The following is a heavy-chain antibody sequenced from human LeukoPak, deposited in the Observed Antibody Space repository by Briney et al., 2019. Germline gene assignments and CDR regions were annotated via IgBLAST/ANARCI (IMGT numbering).Heavy chain of an antibody. CDR3: ARPNLYSTSLDAFDI. J-gene: IGHJ3*02. V-gene: IGHV3-30*07. CDR2: ISYDGSNK. D-gene: IGHD2-8*01. CDR1: GFSFSSYA. Sequence: GGSLRLSCAASGFSFSSYARHWVRQAPGKGLEWVAVISYDGSNKYYADSVKGRFTISRDNSKNTLYLQVNSLRAEDTAVYYCARPNLYSTSLDAFDIWGQGTMVNVSS.